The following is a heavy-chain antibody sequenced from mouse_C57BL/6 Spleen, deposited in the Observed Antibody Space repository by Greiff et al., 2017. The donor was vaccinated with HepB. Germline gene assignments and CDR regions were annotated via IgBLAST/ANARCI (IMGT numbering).Heavy chain of an antibody. CDR1: GFTFTDYY. CDR3: ARLGGTSWYFDV. J-gene: IGHJ1*03. CDR2: IRNKANGYTT. V-gene: IGHV7-3*01. Sequence: DVKLVESGGGLVQPGGSLSLSCAASGFTFTDYYMSWVRQPPGKALEWLGFIRNKANGYTTEYSASVKGRFTISRDNSQSILYLQMNALRAEDSATYYCARLGGTSWYFDVWGTGTTVTVSS. D-gene: IGHD4-1*01.